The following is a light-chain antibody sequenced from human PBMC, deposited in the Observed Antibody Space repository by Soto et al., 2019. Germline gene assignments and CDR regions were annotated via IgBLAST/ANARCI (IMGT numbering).Light chain of an antibody. J-gene: IGKJ5*01. CDR2: AAS. CDR3: HQSYSTPPT. CDR1: QSIAKY. V-gene: IGKV1-39*01. Sequence: DIQMTQSPPSLSVSVGDRVTITCRASQSIAKYINWYQQKPGKAPKLLIHAASSLQSGVPSRFSVSGYGTDFTLSLNNRQPEDVAAYYCHQSYSTPPTFGQGTRLDIK.